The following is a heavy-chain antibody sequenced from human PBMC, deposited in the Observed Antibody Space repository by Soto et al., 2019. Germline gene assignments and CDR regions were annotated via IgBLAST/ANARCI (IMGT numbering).Heavy chain of an antibody. CDR2: ISSSSSYT. Sequence: SGGSLRLSCAASGFTFSDYYMSWIRQAPGKGLEWVSYISSSSSYTNYADSVKGRFTISRDNAKNSLYLQMNSLRAEDTAVYYCARRIAAALFDYWGQGTLVTVSS. D-gene: IGHD6-13*01. CDR1: GFTFSDYY. CDR3: ARRIAAALFDY. J-gene: IGHJ4*02. V-gene: IGHV3-11*06.